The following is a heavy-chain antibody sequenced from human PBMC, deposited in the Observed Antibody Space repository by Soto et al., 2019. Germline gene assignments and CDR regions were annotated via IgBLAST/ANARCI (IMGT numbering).Heavy chain of an antibody. CDR2: ISSRSDI. J-gene: IGHJ6*02. CDR3: EREYTAWPLAYGLDV. CDR1: GSTFSNYS. D-gene: IGHD2-2*02. V-gene: IGHV3-21*01. Sequence: GWLRRPGVVSGSTFSNYSINWVRQAPGKGLEWVSSISSRSDIYYADSVKGRFTISRDNAKNSVSLQMNSLRAEDTAVYYCEREYTAWPLAYGLDVWGQGTKVTVYS.